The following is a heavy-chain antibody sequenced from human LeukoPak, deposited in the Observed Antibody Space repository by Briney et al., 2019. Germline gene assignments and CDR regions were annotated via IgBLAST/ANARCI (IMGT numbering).Heavy chain of an antibody. V-gene: IGHV1-18*01. J-gene: IGHJ3*02. Sequence: ASVKVFCKASGYTFASYGISWVRQAPGQGLEWMGWISAYNGDTRYAQNLQGRATMTTDTSTSTAYLELRSLTSDDTALYYCARDEGPNYYDSSGYQKAYAFDIWGQGTMVTVSS. D-gene: IGHD3-22*01. CDR1: GYTFASYG. CDR2: ISAYNGDT. CDR3: ARDEGPNYYDSSGYQKAYAFDI.